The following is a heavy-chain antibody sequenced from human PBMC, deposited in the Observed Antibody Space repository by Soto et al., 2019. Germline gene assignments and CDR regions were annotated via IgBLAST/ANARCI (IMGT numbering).Heavy chain of an antibody. CDR3: ARGRWLRQSFDY. CDR1: GGSFSGYY. D-gene: IGHD5-12*01. CDR2: INHSGST. J-gene: IGHJ4*02. Sequence: QVQLEQWGAGLLKPSETLSLTCAVYGGSFSGYYWSWIRQPPGKGLEWIGEINHSGSTNYNPSLKRRVTISLATSKTQFSLNLYSVTAAATAVYYCARGRWLRQSFDYWGQGTLVTVSS. V-gene: IGHV4-34*02.